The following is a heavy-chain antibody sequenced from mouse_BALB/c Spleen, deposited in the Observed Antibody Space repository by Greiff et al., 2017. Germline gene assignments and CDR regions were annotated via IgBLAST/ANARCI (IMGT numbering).Heavy chain of an antibody. V-gene: IGHV2-9*02. D-gene: IGHD2-4*01. CDR1: GFSLTSYG. J-gene: IGHJ2*01. CDR2: IWAGGST. Sequence: VKLVESGPGLVAPSQSLSITCTVSGFSLTSYGVHWVRQPPGKGLEWLGVIWAGGSTNYNSALMSRLSISKDNSKSQVFLKMNSLQTDDTAMYYCARSTMITKTGYFDYWGQGTTLTVSS. CDR3: ARSTMITKTGYFDY.